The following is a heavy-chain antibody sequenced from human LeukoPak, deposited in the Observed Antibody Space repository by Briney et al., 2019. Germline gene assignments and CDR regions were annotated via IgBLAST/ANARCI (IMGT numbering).Heavy chain of an antibody. CDR1: GGSISISSYY. Sequence: SETLSLTCTVSGGSISISSYYWGWIRQPPAKGLEWIGSIYYSGSTYYNPSLKSRVTISVDTSKNQFSLKLSSVTAADTAVYYCARQDVIAARQLDYWGQGTLVTVSS. V-gene: IGHV4-39*01. D-gene: IGHD6-6*01. CDR2: IYYSGST. J-gene: IGHJ4*02. CDR3: ARQDVIAARQLDY.